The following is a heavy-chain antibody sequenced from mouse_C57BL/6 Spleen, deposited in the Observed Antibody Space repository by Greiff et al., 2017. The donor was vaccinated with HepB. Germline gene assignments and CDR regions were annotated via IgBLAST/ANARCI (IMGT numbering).Heavy chain of an antibody. CDR2: ISSGSSTI. D-gene: IGHD2-3*01. J-gene: IGHJ1*03. CDR3: ARDGYYVGYFDV. CDR1: GFTFSDYG. V-gene: IGHV5-17*01. Sequence: EVKLMESGGGLVKPGGSLKLSCAASGFTFSDYGMHWVRQAPEKGLEWVAYISSGSSTIYYADTVKGRFTISRDNAKNTLFLQMTSLRSEDTAMYYGARDGYYVGYFDVWGTGTTVTVSS.